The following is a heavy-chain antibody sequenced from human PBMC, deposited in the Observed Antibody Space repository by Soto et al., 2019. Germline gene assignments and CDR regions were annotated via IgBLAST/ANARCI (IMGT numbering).Heavy chain of an antibody. D-gene: IGHD6-19*01. CDR1: GGTFSSYA. CDR3: ARDLSPYSSGRWFDP. J-gene: IGHJ5*02. Sequence: GASVKVSCKASGGTFSSYAISWVRQAPGQGLEWMGGIIPIFGTANYAQKFQGRVTITADESTSTAYMELSSLRSEDTAVYYCARDLSPYSSGRWFDPWGKGTLVTVSS. V-gene: IGHV1-69*13. CDR2: IIPIFGTA.